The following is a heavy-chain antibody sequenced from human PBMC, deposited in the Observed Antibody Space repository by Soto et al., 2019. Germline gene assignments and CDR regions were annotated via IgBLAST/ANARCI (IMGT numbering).Heavy chain of an antibody. CDR1: GFTFSSYA. V-gene: IGHV3-30-3*01. J-gene: IGHJ2*01. Sequence: GGSLRLSCAASGFTFSSYAMHWVRQAPGKGLEWVAVISYDGSNKYYADSVKGRFTISRDNSKNTLYLQINSLRAEDTAVYYCARAGRYSYGSINWYFDLWGRGTLVTVSS. CDR3: ARAGRYSYGSINWYFDL. D-gene: IGHD5-18*01. CDR2: ISYDGSNK.